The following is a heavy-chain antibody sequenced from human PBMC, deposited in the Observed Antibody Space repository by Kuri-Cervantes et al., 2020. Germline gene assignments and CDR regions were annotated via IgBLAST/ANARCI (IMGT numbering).Heavy chain of an antibody. Sequence: ASVKVSCKASGYTFTGYYMHWVRQAPGQGLEWMGWINPNSGGTNYAQKSQGWVTMTRDTSISTAYMELSSLRSEDTAVYYCARDTVTTYTDYYYYGMDVWGQGTTVTVSS. CDR1: GYTFTGYY. V-gene: IGHV1-2*04. CDR3: ARDTVTTYTDYYYYGMDV. D-gene: IGHD4-17*01. CDR2: INPNSGGT. J-gene: IGHJ6*02.